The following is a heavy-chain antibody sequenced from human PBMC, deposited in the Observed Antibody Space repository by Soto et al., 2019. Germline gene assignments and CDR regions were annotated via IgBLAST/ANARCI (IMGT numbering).Heavy chain of an antibody. J-gene: IGHJ6*02. Sequence: QVQLVESGGGVVQPGRSLRLSCAASGFTFSSYATHWVRQAPGKGLEWVAVISYDGSNKYYADSVNGRFTISRDNFKNTLYLQRSRLRAEETDVYYCARDHPHDDILAGYYIKGDGTDDWGQGTTVTVS. V-gene: IGHV3-30-3*01. D-gene: IGHD3-9*01. CDR1: GFTFSSYA. CDR3: ARDHPHDDILAGYYIKGDGTDD. CDR2: ISYDGSNK.